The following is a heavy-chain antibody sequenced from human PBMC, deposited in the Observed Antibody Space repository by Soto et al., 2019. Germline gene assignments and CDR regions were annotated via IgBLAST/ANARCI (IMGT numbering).Heavy chain of an antibody. D-gene: IGHD5-12*01. V-gene: IGHV6-1*01. J-gene: IGHJ4*02. CDR3: ARDQGIVAPIAH. Sequence: SQTLSLTCVISGDSLSNNSAAWNWIRQSPSRGLEWLGRTYYRSRWYNHYAESVKSRITINPDTSKNQFSLHLKSVTPEDSAVYYCARDQGIVAPIAHWGQGTLVTVSS. CDR1: GDSLSNNSAA. CDR2: TYYRSRWYN.